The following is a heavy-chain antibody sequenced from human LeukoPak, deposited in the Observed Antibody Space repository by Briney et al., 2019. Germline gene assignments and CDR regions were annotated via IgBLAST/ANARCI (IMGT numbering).Heavy chain of an antibody. Sequence: GESLKISCKGSGYIFTSYWIGWVRPLPGKGLEWMGIIYPGDSDTRDSPSFQGQVTISADKSISTAYLQWSSLKASDTAMYYCARLFYHYDSSGYSSYYYYYYYMDVWGKGTTVTVSS. V-gene: IGHV5-51*01. J-gene: IGHJ6*03. CDR3: ARLFYHYDSSGYSSYYYYYYYMDV. D-gene: IGHD3-22*01. CDR1: GYIFTSYW. CDR2: IYPGDSDT.